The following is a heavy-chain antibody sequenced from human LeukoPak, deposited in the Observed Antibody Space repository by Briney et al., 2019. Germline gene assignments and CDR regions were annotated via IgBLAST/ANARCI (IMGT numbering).Heavy chain of an antibody. Sequence: SETLSLTCTVSGGSISNGDYYWGWIRQPPGKGLEWIGSIYYSKNTYYNPSLKSRVTISADTSKNQFSLTLGSVSATDTAVYYCVSPRGFSYGYFDYWGQGTLVTVSS. CDR2: IYYSKNT. D-gene: IGHD5-18*01. J-gene: IGHJ4*02. CDR3: VSPRGFSYGYFDY. CDR1: GGSISNGDYY. V-gene: IGHV4-39*01.